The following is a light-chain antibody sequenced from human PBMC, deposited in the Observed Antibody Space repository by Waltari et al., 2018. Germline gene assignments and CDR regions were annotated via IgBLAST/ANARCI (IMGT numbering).Light chain of an antibody. V-gene: IGKV3-15*01. J-gene: IGKJ1*01. CDR1: QSVSSN. CDR2: GAS. CDR3: QQYNNWPPKT. Sequence: EIVMTQSPATLPVSPGDRATLSCRASQSVSSNLAWYQQKPGQAPRLLIYGASTRATGIPARFSGSGSGTEFTLTISSLQSEDFAVYYCQQYNNWPPKTFGQGTKVEIK.